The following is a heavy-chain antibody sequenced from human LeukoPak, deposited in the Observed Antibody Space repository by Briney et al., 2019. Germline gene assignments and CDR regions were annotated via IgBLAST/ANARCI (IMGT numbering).Heavy chain of an antibody. CDR1: GYTFTSYG. V-gene: IGHV1-18*01. D-gene: IGHD3-10*01. CDR2: ISAYNGNT. J-gene: IGHJ4*02. CDR3: ARDSMSLLWFGEYNTFDY. Sequence: ASVEVSCKASGYTFTSYGISWVRQAPGQGLEWMGWISAYNGNTNYAQKLQGRVTMTTDTSTSTAYMELRSLRSDDTAVYYCARDSMSLLWFGEYNTFDYWGQGTLVTVSS.